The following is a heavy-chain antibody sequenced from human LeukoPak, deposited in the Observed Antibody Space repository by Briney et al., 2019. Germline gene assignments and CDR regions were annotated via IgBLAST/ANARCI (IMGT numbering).Heavy chain of an antibody. V-gene: IGHV3-30*18. D-gene: IGHD6-25*01. Sequence: GGSLRLSCAASGFTFSSYGMHWVRQAPGKGLEWVAVISYDGSNKYYADSVKGRFTISRDNSKNTLYLQMNSLRAEDTAVYYCAKDGGYPESLQHWGQGTLVTVSS. CDR1: GFTFSSYG. CDR2: ISYDGSNK. CDR3: AKDGGYPESLQH. J-gene: IGHJ1*01.